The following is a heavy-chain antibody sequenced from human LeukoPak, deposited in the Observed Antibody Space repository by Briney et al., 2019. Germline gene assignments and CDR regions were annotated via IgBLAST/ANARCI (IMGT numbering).Heavy chain of an antibody. V-gene: IGHV3-66*01. CDR3: ARGRGGYYDILTGYSERPLDY. J-gene: IGHJ4*02. Sequence: GGSLRLSCAASGFTVSSNYMSWVRQAPGKGLEWVSVIYSGGSTYYADSVKGRFTISRDNSKNTLYLQMNSLRAEDTAVYYCARGRGGYYDILTGYSERPLDYWGQGTLVTVSS. CDR1: GFTVSSNY. D-gene: IGHD3-9*01. CDR2: IYSGGST.